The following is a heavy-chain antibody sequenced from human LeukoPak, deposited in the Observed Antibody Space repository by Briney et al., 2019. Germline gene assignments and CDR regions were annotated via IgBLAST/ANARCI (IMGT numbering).Heavy chain of an antibody. D-gene: IGHD2-2*01. CDR3: ARARPYCSSTSCPLYYFDY. CDR1: GYTFTSYA. Sequence: ASVKVSCKASGYTFTSYAMHWVRQAPGQRLEWMGWINAGNGNTKYSQKFQGRVTITRDTSASKAYMELSSLRSEDTAVYYCARARPYCSSTSCPLYYFDYWGQGTLVTVSS. V-gene: IGHV1-3*01. CDR2: INAGNGNT. J-gene: IGHJ4*02.